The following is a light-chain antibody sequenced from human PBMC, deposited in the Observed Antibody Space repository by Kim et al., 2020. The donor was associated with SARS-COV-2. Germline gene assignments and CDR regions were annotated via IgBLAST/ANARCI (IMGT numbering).Light chain of an antibody. J-gene: IGKJ4*01. CDR1: QSISNL. Sequence: DIQLTQSPSSLSASVGDRVTITCRASQSISNLLNWYQKKPGKAPQTLIYSASNLQSGVPSRFSGSGSGTDFTLTISSLQLEDFATYYCQQTSSVPLTFGGGTKVEI. V-gene: IGKV1-39*01. CDR3: QQTSSVPLT. CDR2: SAS.